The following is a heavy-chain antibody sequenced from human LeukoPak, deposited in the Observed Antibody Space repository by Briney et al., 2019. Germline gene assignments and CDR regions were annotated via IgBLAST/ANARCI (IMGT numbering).Heavy chain of an antibody. Sequence: PGGSLRLSCAASGFTFSSYSMNWVRQAPGKGLEWVSYISSSSSTIYYADSVKGRFTISRDNAKNSLYLQMNSLRAEDTAVYYCARASWRLDSSSHYWLSDYWGQGTLVTVSP. D-gene: IGHD6-13*01. CDR3: ARASWRLDSSSHYWLSDY. V-gene: IGHV3-48*04. CDR1: GFTFSSYS. J-gene: IGHJ4*02. CDR2: ISSSSSTI.